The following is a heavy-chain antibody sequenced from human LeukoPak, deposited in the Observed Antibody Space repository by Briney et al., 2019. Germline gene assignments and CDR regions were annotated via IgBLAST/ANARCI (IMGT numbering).Heavy chain of an antibody. V-gene: IGHV4-59*02. Sequence: SETLSLTGTVSGGSVSNYYWSWVRQAPGKGLDWIGYIYYSGTTNYNPSLKSRVTMSRDTSKNQFSLRLSSVTAADTAVYYCATGSSYPPGELDYWGQGSLVTVSS. D-gene: IGHD1-7*01. CDR3: ATGSSYPPGELDY. CDR2: IYYSGTT. CDR1: GGSVSNYY. J-gene: IGHJ4*02.